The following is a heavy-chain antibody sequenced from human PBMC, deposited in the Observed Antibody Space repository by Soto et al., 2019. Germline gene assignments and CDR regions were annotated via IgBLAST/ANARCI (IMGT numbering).Heavy chain of an antibody. V-gene: IGHV4-30-2*05. CDR1: GGSISSGGYS. CDR3: TRVHKRTGLYRVRMDV. CDR2: IYHSGST. Sequence: SETLSLTCAVSGGSISSGGYSWSWIRQPPGKGLEWIGYIYHSGSTYYNPSLKSRVTISVDTSKSQFSLRLTSVTAADTAVYFCTRVHKRTGLYRVRMDVCGQGTTVTGSS. J-gene: IGHJ6*02. D-gene: IGHD6-6*01.